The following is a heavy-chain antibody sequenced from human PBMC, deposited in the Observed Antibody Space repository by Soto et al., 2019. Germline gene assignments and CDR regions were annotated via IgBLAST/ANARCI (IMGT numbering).Heavy chain of an antibody. CDR1: DYSINSAYY. CDR3: VRDFGDHHDFWSGADH. CDR2: VFHSGTT. D-gene: IGHD3-3*01. V-gene: IGHV4-38-2*02. Sequence: PWGTVAISSAVYDYSINSAYYWGWIRQSPGKGLEWIGSVFHSGTTYSTPSLKTRLTISVDTSKNQFSLDLNAVTAADTAVYYCVRDFGDHHDFWSGADHLGQG. J-gene: IGHJ4*02.